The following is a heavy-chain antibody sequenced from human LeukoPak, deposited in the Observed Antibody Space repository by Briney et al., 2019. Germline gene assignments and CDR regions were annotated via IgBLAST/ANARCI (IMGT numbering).Heavy chain of an antibody. CDR1: GFTFSSYY. CDR2: ISSSSSYI. Sequence: NPGGSLRLSCAASGFTFSSYYMSWVRQAPGKGLEWVSSISSSSSYIYYADSVKGRFTISRENAKNSLYLQMNSLRAGDTAVYYCARAAYSSTWYSRYFDLWGRGTLVTVSS. V-gene: IGHV3-21*01. CDR3: ARAAYSSTWYSRYFDL. D-gene: IGHD6-13*01. J-gene: IGHJ2*01.